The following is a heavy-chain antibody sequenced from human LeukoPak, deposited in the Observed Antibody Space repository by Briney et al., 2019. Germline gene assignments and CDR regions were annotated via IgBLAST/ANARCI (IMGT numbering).Heavy chain of an antibody. J-gene: IGHJ4*02. D-gene: IGHD5-18*01. Sequence: SETLSLTCTVSGYSISTGYYWDWIRQPPGKGLEWIGTFYHGGSTYYNPSLKSRVTISVDTSKNQFSLNLTSVTAADTAVYYCARAGYSYGYVDYWGQGTLVTVSS. CDR3: ARAGYSYGYVDY. V-gene: IGHV4-38-2*02. CDR2: FYHGGST. CDR1: GYSISTGYY.